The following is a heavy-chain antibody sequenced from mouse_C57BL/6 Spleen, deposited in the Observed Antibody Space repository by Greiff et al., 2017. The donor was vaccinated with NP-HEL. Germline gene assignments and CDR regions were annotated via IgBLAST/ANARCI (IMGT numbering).Heavy chain of an antibody. Sequence: VQLQESGAELARPGASVKLSCKASGYTFTSYGISWVKQRTGQGLEWIGEIYPRSGNTYYNEKFKGKATLTADKSSSTAYMELRSLTSEDSAVYFCARSGGSRYFDVWGTGTTVTVSS. CDR2: IYPRSGNT. CDR1: GYTFTSYG. J-gene: IGHJ1*03. V-gene: IGHV1-81*01. CDR3: ARSGGSRYFDV. D-gene: IGHD1-1*01.